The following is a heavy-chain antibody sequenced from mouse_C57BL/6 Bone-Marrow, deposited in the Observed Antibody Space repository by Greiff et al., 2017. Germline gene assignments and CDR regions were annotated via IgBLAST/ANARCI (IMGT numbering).Heavy chain of an antibody. V-gene: IGHV1-87*01. CDR1: YTFS. CDR3: SNDSAVYYCASDYGYAMDY. CDR2: GQGLEWIG. D-gene: IGHD2-4*01. Sequence: QVQLQQSGPELARPWASVKISCQAFYTFSSRLHFAIRDPNYWMQWVKLRPGQGLEWIGAFYPGIGDNSSNQKFKGKATLTADKSSRTAYMQLSSQTSNDSAVYYCASDYGYAMDYWGQGTSVTVSS. J-gene: IGHJ4*01.